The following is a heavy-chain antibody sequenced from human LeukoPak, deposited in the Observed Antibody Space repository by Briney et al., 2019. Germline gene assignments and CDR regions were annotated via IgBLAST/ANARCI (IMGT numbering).Heavy chain of an antibody. CDR3: ARGYVDTAMATTFDY. D-gene: IGHD5-18*01. Sequence: ASVKVSCKASGYTFTSYYMHWMRQAPGQGLEWMGIINPSGGSTSYAQKFQGRVTMTRDTSTSTVYMELSSLRSEDTAVYYCARGYVDTAMATTFDYWGQGTLVTVSS. J-gene: IGHJ4*02. V-gene: IGHV1-46*01. CDR1: GYTFTSYY. CDR2: INPSGGST.